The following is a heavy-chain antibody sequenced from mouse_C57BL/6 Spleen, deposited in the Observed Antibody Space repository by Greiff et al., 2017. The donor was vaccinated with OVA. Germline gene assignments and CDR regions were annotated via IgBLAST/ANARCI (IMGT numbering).Heavy chain of an antibody. CDR3: AMGGDGPFAY. CDR1: GYTFTSYW. D-gene: IGHD2-3*01. CDR2: IDPDSGGT. J-gene: IGHJ3*01. Sequence: VQLQQPGAELVKPGASVKLSCKASGYTFTSYWMHWVQQRPGRGLEWIGRIDPDSGGTKYNEKFKSKATLTVDTPSSTAYLQLRSLTSKDSAVYYCAMGGDGPFAYWGQGTLGTVSA. V-gene: IGHV1-72*01.